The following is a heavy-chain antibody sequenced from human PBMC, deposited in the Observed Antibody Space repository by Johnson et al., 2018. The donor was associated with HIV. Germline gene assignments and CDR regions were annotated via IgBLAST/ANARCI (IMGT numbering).Heavy chain of an antibody. V-gene: IGHV3-20*04. Sequence: VQLVESGGGVFRPGGSLRLSCEGFKFIFGDHGLSWVRQVPGKGLEWVSGIDWNGRRPAYADSVKGRCTISRDNDRNSLYLQVNNLRVEDTALYFCVRRDSGSLSFDLWGQGTMVIVSS. CDR1: KFIFGDHG. J-gene: IGHJ3*01. CDR2: IDWNGRRP. CDR3: VRRDSGSLSFDL. D-gene: IGHD1-26*01.